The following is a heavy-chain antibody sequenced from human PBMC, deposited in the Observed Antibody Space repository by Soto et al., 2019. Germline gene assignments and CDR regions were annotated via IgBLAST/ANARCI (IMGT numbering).Heavy chain of an antibody. V-gene: IGHV4-4*07. CDR1: GDSISTYH. CDR3: ARETNGILTDYDHLSAFDV. J-gene: IGHJ3*01. Sequence: QVQLQESGPGLVKPSETLSLTCTVSGDSISTYHWSWIRQPAGKGLEWIGRLYSSGSTNYTPSLKSRVRMSLDTSQNQFSLRLSSVNAADTAVYYWARETNGILTDYDHLSAFDVWGQGTMVTVSS. CDR2: LYSSGST. D-gene: IGHD3-9*01.